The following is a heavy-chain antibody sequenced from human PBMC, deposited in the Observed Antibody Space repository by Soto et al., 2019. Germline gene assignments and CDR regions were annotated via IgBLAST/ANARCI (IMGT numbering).Heavy chain of an antibody. CDR2: IYYTGKT. CDR3: VRKHHRAGSFDS. Sequence: KTSETLSLTCTISGGTIGDYYWSWIRQPPGKELEWIAYIYYTGKTDQNPSLERRVSISLGTSGNQFSLNLSSVTAADTAVYYCVRKHHRAGSFDSWGPGILVTVSS. D-gene: IGHD2-21*01. V-gene: IGHV4-59*01. J-gene: IGHJ4*02. CDR1: GGTIGDYY.